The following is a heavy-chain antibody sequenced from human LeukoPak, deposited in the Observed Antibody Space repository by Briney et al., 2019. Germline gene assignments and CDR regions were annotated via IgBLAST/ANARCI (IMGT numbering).Heavy chain of an antibody. CDR1: GFTFSSYG. Sequence: GRSLRLSCAASGFTFSSYGMHWVRQAPGKGLEWVAVISYDGSNKYYADSVKGRFTISRDNSKNTLYLQMNSLRADDTAIYYCAKDREVASAAEFGSWGQGTVVTVSS. CDR2: ISYDGSNK. D-gene: IGHD6-13*01. V-gene: IGHV3-30*18. CDR3: AKDREVASAAEFGS. J-gene: IGHJ4*02.